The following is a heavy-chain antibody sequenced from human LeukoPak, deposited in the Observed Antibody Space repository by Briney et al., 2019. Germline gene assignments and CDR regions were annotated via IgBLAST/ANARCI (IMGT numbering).Heavy chain of an antibody. J-gene: IGHJ4*02. D-gene: IGHD6-13*01. CDR1: GFSFSTYT. CDR2: ISSSSTYM. Sequence: GGSLRLSCAASGFSFSTYTMNWVRQAPGKGLEWVSSISSSSTYMYYADSVKGRFTTSRDNAKNSLYLQMNSLRAEDTAVYFCTTDPFIAASPVDYWGQGTLATDSS. CDR3: TTDPFIAASPVDY. V-gene: IGHV3-21*01.